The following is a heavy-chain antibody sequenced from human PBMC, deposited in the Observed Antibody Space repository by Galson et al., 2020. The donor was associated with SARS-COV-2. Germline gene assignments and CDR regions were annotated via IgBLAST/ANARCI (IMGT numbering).Heavy chain of an antibody. D-gene: IGHD3-16*01. CDR2: ISSSGSTI. J-gene: IGHJ4*02. CDR3: ARFKYYDYVWGSYMDY. Sequence: GESLKISCAASGFTFSSYEMNWVRQATGNGMEWVSYISSSGSTIYYADSVKGRFTIARDNAKNSLYLQMNSLRAEDTAVYYCARFKYYDYVWGSYMDYWGQGTLVTVSS. CDR1: GFTFSSYE. V-gene: IGHV3-48*03.